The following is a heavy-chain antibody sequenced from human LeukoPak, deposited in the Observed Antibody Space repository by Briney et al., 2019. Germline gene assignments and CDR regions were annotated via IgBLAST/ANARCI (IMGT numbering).Heavy chain of an antibody. CDR3: AKGGAYSTFEF. Sequence: SCKASGYTFTSYYMHWVRQGPGKGLQWVAFIRYDGSNKNYADSVKGRFTISRDNSKNTLYMQLNSLRVEDTAVYYCAKGGAYSTFEFWGQGTLVTVSS. CDR2: IRYDGSNK. V-gene: IGHV3-30*02. CDR1: GYTFTSYY. J-gene: IGHJ4*02. D-gene: IGHD1-26*01.